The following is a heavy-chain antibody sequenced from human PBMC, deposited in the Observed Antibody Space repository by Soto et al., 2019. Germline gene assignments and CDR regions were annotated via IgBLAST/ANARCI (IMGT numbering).Heavy chain of an antibody. CDR2: ISSRSDI. CDR1: GFTFSTYS. CDR3: AREYTAWPLAYGLDV. V-gene: IGHV3-21*01. J-gene: IGHJ6*02. Sequence: PGGSLRLSCGGSGFTFSTYSINWFRQAPGKGLEWVSSISSRSDIYYADSVKGRFTISRDNAKNSVSLQMNSLRAEDTAVYYCAREYTAWPLAYGLDVWGQGTTVTVSS. D-gene: IGHD2-2*02.